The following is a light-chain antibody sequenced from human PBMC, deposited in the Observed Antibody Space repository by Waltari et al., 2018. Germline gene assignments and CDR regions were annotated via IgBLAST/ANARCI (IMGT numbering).Light chain of an antibody. J-gene: IGLJ3*02. CDR3: QVWDNDSDHWV. V-gene: IGLV3-21*04. CDR1: NIVSRS. CDR2: ADD. Sequence: SYVLTQPPSVSVAPRKAATITCGGDNIVSRSVHWYQQKPGRAPVLVISADDDRPSGIPGRFSGSNSGNTATLTSSGVEAGDEVDYFCQVWDNDSDHWVFGGGTKLTVL.